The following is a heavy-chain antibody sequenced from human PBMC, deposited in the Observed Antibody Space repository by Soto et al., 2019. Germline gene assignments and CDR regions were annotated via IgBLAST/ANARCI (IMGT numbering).Heavy chain of an antibody. J-gene: IGHJ6*02. V-gene: IGHV5-51*01. CDR1: RDSFTGYW. Sequence: PGESLKISCKGSRDSFTGYWIGWVRQMPGKGLEWMGIIYPGDSDTRYSPSFQGQVTISADKSISTAYLQWSSLKASDTAMYYCAGGGVRGVITRTRDYYGMDVWGQGTTVTVSS. CDR2: IYPGDSDT. D-gene: IGHD3-10*01. CDR3: AGGGVRGVITRTRDYYGMDV.